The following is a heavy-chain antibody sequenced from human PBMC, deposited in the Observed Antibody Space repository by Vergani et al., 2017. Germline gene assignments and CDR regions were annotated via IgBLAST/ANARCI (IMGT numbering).Heavy chain of an antibody. Sequence: EVQLLESGGDLVQPGGSLRLSCAASGFTFNHYAMNWVRQAPGKGLEWVSGISGSGGSTYYAGSVKGRFTISRDSSKNTLYLQMNSLSAGDTAVYYCAKANPRNSGDYLYYYHAMDVWGQGTTVTVSS. CDR1: GFTFNHYA. D-gene: IGHD5-12*01. CDR2: ISGSGGST. V-gene: IGHV3-23*01. J-gene: IGHJ6*02. CDR3: AKANPRNSGDYLYYYHAMDV.